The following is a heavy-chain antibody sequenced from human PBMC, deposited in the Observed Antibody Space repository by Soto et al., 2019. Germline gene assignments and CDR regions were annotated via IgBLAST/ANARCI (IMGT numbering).Heavy chain of an antibody. D-gene: IGHD3-3*01. CDR2: ISYDGSNK. V-gene: IGHV3-30*18. CDR1: GFTFSSYG. Sequence: GGSLSLSCAASGFTFSSYGMHWFRQAPCKWLEWVAVISYDGSNKYYADSVKGRFTISRDNSKNTLYLQMNSLRAEDTAVYYCAKVPLRFLEWSFMDVWGQGTTVTVSS. CDR3: AKVPLRFLEWSFMDV. J-gene: IGHJ6*02.